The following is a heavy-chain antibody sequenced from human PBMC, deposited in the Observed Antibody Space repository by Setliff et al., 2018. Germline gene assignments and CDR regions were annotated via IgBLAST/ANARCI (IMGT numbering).Heavy chain of an antibody. Sequence: GGSLSLSCAASGFTFSTYEMNWVRQAPGKGLEWVSYISSSGSTIHYVDSVKGRFTISRDNAKNSLYLQMNSLRAEDTALYYCARDQFGNSGGLYSWGQGTLVTVSS. V-gene: IGHV3-48*03. CDR3: ARDQFGNSGGLYS. CDR2: ISSSGSTI. CDR1: GFTFSTYE. D-gene: IGHD3-10*01. J-gene: IGHJ5*02.